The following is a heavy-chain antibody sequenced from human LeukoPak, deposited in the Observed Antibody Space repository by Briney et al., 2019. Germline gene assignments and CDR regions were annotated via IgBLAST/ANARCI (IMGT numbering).Heavy chain of an antibody. V-gene: IGHV3-11*04. D-gene: IGHD3-3*01. CDR2: ISSSASAI. J-gene: IGHJ4*02. CDR1: GFTFSDYY. Sequence: PGGSLRLSCAASGFTFSDYYMSWIRQAPGKGLEWVSYISSSASAIYYADSVKGRVTISRDDAKNSLYLQMNSLRAEDTALYYCARGRGITIFGIPYSFDYWGQGTLVTVSS. CDR3: ARGRGITIFGIPYSFDY.